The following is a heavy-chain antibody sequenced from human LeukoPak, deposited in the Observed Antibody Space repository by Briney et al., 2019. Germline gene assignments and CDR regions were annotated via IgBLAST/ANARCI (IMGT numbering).Heavy chain of an antibody. CDR2: MNPNSGNT. CDR3: ARAGSIAARRPRAYYMDV. J-gene: IGHJ6*03. CDR1: GYAFSSYD. V-gene: IGHV1-8*03. D-gene: IGHD6-6*01. Sequence: ASVKLSCKASGYAFSSYDINWVRQAPQQGVEWMWWMNPNSGNTVYATKFQRRVTSTRNTYISTAYMELSSLRSEVTAVYYCARAGSIAARRPRAYYMDVWGKGTTVTVSS.